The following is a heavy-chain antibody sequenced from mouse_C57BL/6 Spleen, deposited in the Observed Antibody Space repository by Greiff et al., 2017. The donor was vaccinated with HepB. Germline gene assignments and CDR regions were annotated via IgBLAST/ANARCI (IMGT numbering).Heavy chain of an antibody. Sequence: VKLQQPGAELVKPGASVKMSCKASGYTFTSYWITWVKQRPGQGLEWIGDIYPGSGSTNYTEKFKSKATLTVDTSSSTAYMQLSSLTSEDSAVYYCARCNYYDDDDYWGQGTTLTVSS. CDR3: ARCNYYDDDDY. J-gene: IGHJ2*01. V-gene: IGHV1-55*01. D-gene: IGHD2-4*01. CDR2: IYPGSGST. CDR1: GYTFTSYW.